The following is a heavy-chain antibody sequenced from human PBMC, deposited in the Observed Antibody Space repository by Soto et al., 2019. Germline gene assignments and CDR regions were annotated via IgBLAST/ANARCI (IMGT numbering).Heavy chain of an antibody. CDR1: GYTFTSYT. J-gene: IGHJ4*02. Sequence: QVQLVQSGAEVKKPGASVKVSCKASGYTFTSYTLHWVRQAPGQRLEWMGWINTGNGNTKYSQKFQGRVTITRDTSXSXXYMELSSMRSEDTAVYYCARGDTMVRGVSIDYFDYWGQGTLVTVSS. CDR2: INTGNGNT. V-gene: IGHV1-3*04. CDR3: ARGDTMVRGVSIDYFDY. D-gene: IGHD3-10*01.